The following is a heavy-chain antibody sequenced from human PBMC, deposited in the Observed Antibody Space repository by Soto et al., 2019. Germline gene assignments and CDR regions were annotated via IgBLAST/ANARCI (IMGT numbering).Heavy chain of an antibody. J-gene: IGHJ4*01. CDR1: GFTFSSYA. Sequence: QPGGSLRLSCAASGFTFSSYAMSWVRQAPGKGLEWVSTVSGSGGSTFYADSVKGRFTISRDNSKNTLYLQMNSLRAEDTAVYYCAKASFVSARPVSDYWGQGTLVTVSS. CDR3: AKASFVSARPVSDY. V-gene: IGHV3-23*01. CDR2: VSGSGGST. D-gene: IGHD6-6*01.